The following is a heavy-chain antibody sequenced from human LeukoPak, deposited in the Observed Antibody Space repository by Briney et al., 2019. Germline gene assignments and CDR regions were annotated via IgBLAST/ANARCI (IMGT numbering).Heavy chain of an antibody. CDR3: AKLYYSSSWGGDWFDP. Sequence: PGGSLRLSCAASGFTFSSYGMSWVRQAPGKGLEWASAISGSGGSAYYADSVKGRFTISRDNSKNTLYLQMNSLRAEDTAVYYCAKLYYSSSWGGDWFDPWGQGTLVTVSS. V-gene: IGHV3-23*01. CDR1: GFTFSSYG. J-gene: IGHJ5*02. CDR2: ISGSGGSA. D-gene: IGHD6-13*01.